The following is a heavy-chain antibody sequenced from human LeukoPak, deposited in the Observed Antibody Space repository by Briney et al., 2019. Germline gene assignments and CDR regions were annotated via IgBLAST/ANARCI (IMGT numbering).Heavy chain of an antibody. J-gene: IGHJ5*01. Sequence: SQTLSLTCAIPGDSVSSNTAAWYWIRQSPSRGLEWLGRTYYRSKWTYEYAESVRSRITINVDTSKNQFSPHLNSVTPEDTAVYYCARDPSDHQGFDCWGQGTLVTVSS. CDR2: TYYRSKWTY. CDR1: GDSVSSNTAA. CDR3: ARDPSDHQGFDC. V-gene: IGHV6-1*01.